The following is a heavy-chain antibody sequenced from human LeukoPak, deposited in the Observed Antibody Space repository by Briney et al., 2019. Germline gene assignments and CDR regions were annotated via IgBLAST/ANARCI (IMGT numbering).Heavy chain of an antibody. V-gene: IGHV3-48*02. CDR2: ISSSSSTI. CDR3: ARVALHK. CDR1: GFTFSSYS. Sequence: GGSLRLSCAASGFTFSSYSMNWVRQLPGKGLEWVSYISSSSSTIYYADSVKGRFTISRDNAKNPLYLQMNSLRDEDTAVYYCARVALHKWGQGTLVTVSS. J-gene: IGHJ4*02.